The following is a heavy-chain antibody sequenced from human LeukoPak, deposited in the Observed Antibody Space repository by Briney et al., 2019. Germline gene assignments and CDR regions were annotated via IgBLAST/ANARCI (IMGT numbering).Heavy chain of an antibody. J-gene: IGHJ4*02. CDR1: GFTFSSYA. V-gene: IGHV3-23*01. CDR2: ISGSGGST. Sequence: GGSLRLSCAASGFTFSSYAMSWVRQAPGKGLEWVSAISGSGGSTYYTDSVKGRFTISRDNAKNSLYLQMNSLRVEDTAVYYCARSTSSYYFDYWGQGTLVTVSS. D-gene: IGHD6-6*01. CDR3: ARSTSSYYFDY.